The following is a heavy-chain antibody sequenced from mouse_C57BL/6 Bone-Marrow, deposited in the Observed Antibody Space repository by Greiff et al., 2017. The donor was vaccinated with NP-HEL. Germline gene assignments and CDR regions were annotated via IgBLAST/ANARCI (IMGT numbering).Heavy chain of an antibody. Sequence: VQLQQSGPGLVQPSQSLSITCTVSGFSLTSYGVHWVRQSPGKGLEWLGVIWSGGSTDYNAAFISRLSISKDNSKSQFFFKMNSLQADDTAIYYCARKWPPYAMDYWGQGTSVTVSS. V-gene: IGHV2-2*01. CDR1: GFSLTSYG. J-gene: IGHJ4*01. CDR3: ARKWPPYAMDY. CDR2: IWSGGST.